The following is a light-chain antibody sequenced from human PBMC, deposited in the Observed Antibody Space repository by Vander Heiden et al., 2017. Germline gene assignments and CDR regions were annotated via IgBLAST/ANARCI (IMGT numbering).Light chain of an antibody. CDR3: NSRDSSGNHVV. Sequence: SSELTQDPAVSVALGPTVRITCQGDSLRSYYASWYQQKPGQAPVLVIYGKNNRPSGIPDRFSGSSSGNTASLTITGAQAEDEADYYCNSRDSSGNHVVFGGGTKL. CDR1: SLRSYY. J-gene: IGLJ2*01. V-gene: IGLV3-19*01. CDR2: GKN.